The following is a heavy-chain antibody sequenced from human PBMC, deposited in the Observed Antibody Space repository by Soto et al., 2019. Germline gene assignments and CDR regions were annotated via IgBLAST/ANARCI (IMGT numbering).Heavy chain of an antibody. D-gene: IGHD3-10*01. V-gene: IGHV4-30-4*01. CDR1: GGSISSGYYY. Sequence: QVQLQESGPGLVKPSQTLSLTCTVSGGSISSGYYYWSWIRQPPGKGLEWNGYIYSSGKTYYNPSRKSRLTMSVDTSKNQFSLKLSSVTAVDTAVYYCTRDEGYYYGSGWGQRTLVTVSS. CDR2: IYSSGKT. J-gene: IGHJ4*02. CDR3: TRDEGYYYGSG.